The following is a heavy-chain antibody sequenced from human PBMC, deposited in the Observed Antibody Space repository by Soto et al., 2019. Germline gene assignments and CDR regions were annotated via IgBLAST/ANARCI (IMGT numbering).Heavy chain of an antibody. Sequence: GWALRLSCAASGFTFSSYGMHWVRQAPGKGLEWVAVISYDGSNKYYADSVKGRFTISRDNSKNTLYLQMNSLRAEDTAVYYCAKLKEEYYYYYGMDVWSQGTTVTGSS. CDR2: ISYDGSNK. CDR1: GFTFSSYG. J-gene: IGHJ6*02. V-gene: IGHV3-30*18. CDR3: AKLKEEYYYYYGMDV.